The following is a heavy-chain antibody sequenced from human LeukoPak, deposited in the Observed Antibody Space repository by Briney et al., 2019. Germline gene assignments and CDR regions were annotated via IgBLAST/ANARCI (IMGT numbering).Heavy chain of an antibody. CDR2: INPNSGGT. D-gene: IGHD5-12*01. J-gene: IGHJ3*02. Sequence: ASVKVSCKASGYTFIAKYIHWVRQAPGQGLEWMGWINPNSGGTNYAPEFQGRVIMTRDTSISTAYMEMRRLRSDDTAVYYCAITSWATLNAFDIWGQGTVVTVPP. CDR1: GYTFIAKY. V-gene: IGHV1-2*02. CDR3: AITSWATLNAFDI.